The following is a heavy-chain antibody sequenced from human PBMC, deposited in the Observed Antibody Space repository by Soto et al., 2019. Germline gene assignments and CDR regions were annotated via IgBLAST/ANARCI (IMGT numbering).Heavy chain of an antibody. V-gene: IGHV3-74*01. CDR3: ARVPYCSSSSCYSYFDS. CDR1: GFTLSNYW. J-gene: IGHJ4*02. CDR2: ISSDGSST. D-gene: IGHD2-2*01. Sequence: EVQLVESGGGLVQPGGSLRLSCAASGFTLSNYWMHWARQAPGKGLVWVSRISSDGSSTNYADSVKGRFTISRDNAKNTVHLQMNSLRAEDTAVYYCARVPYCSSSSCYSYFDSWGQGTLVTVSS.